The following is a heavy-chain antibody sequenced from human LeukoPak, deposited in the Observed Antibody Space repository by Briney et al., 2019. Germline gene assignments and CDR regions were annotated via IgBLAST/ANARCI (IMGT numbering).Heavy chain of an antibody. D-gene: IGHD3-10*01. CDR2: INPNSGGT. Sequence: APVKVSCKASGYTFTGYYMHWGRQAPGQRGEWRGWINPNSGGTNYAQKFRGRITMTRDTSISTAYMELSRLRSDDTAVYYCARDPNAYGPGYFDLWGRGTLVTVSS. CDR3: ARDPNAYGPGYFDL. V-gene: IGHV1-2*02. CDR1: GYTFTGYY. J-gene: IGHJ2*01.